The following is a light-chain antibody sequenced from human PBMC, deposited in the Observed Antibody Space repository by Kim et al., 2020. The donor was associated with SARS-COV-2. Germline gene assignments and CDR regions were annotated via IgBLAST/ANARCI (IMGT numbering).Light chain of an antibody. CDR3: QQNNTDTRT. CDR1: QSISSW. J-gene: IGKJ1*01. CDR2: KAS. Sequence: DIQMTQSPSTLSASVGDRVTITCRASQSISSWFAWYQQKPGKAPKLLIYKASNLESGVPSRFSGSGSGTEFTLTISSLQPDDFATYYCQQNNTDTRTFGEGTKVDIK. V-gene: IGKV1-5*03.